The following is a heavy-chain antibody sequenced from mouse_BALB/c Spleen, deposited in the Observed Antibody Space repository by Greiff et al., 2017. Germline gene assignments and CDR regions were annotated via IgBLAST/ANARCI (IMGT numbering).Heavy chain of an antibody. CDR1: GFTFSSYA. J-gene: IGHJ3*01. CDR2: ISSGGST. CDR3: ARGPSTMVTPFAY. Sequence: EVKLVESGGGLVKPGGSLKLSCAASGFTFSSYAMSWVRQTPEKRLEWVASISSGGSTYYPDSVKGRFTISRDNARNILYLQMSSLRSEDTAMYYCARGPSTMVTPFAYWGQGTLVTVSA. D-gene: IGHD2-1*01. V-gene: IGHV5-6-5*01.